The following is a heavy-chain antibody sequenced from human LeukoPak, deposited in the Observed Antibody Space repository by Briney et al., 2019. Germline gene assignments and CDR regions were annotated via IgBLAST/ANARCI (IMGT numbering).Heavy chain of an antibody. D-gene: IGHD1-26*01. V-gene: IGHV4-59*01. CDR3: ARGVGATPSGYYYYYMDV. Sequence: SETLPLTCTVSGGSISSYYWSWIRQPPGKGLEWIGYIYYSGSTNYNPSLKSRVTISVDTSKNQFSLKLSSVTAADTAVYYCARGVGATPSGYYYYYMDVWGKGTTVTISS. CDR2: IYYSGST. CDR1: GGSISSYY. J-gene: IGHJ6*03.